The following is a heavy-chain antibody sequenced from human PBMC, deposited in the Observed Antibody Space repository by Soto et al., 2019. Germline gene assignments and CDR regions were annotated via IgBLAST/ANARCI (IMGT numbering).Heavy chain of an antibody. CDR3: SSTRERPWLVFDH. V-gene: IGHV3-30*19. Sequence: SSGTLGLSSVVYGFTFSDFGIHCVRHSPSEGLSWVASISKDGLDRYYSESVKGRFTISRDDFKNTVFLQMNSLKVEDTAAYFCSSTRERPWLVFDHSGQ. D-gene: IGHD5-18*01. J-gene: IGHJ4*02. CDR2: ISKDGLDR. CDR1: GFTFSDFG.